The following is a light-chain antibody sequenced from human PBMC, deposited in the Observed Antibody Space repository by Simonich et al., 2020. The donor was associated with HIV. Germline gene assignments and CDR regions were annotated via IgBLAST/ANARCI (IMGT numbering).Light chain of an antibody. CDR1: QSVSSSS. J-gene: IGKJ4*01. Sequence: EIVLTQSPGALSLSPGERATLSCRASQSVSSSSLAWYQQKFGQAPRLLIYGASGRAPGIPDRFSGSESGTDFTLTISRLEPEDFAVYYCQHFGGSPPLTFGGGTKVEIK. V-gene: IGKV3-20*01. CDR3: QHFGGSPPLT. CDR2: GAS.